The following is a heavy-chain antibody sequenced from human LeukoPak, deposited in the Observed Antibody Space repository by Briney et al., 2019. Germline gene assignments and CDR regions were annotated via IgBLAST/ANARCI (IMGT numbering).Heavy chain of an antibody. CDR2: ISSSSSIV. CDR3: ARDRDWSFDL. V-gene: IGHV3-48*01. Sequence: ETLSLTCAVSGGSISSNNWWGWVRQAPGKGLEWVSSISSSSSIVYYADSVKGRFTISRDNAKNSLYLQMNSLRAEDTAVYYCARDRDWSFDLWGRGTLVTVSS. J-gene: IGHJ2*01. CDR1: GGSISSNN.